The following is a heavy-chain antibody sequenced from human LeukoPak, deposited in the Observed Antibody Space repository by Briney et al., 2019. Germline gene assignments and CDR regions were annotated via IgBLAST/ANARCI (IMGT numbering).Heavy chain of an antibody. CDR3: ATREYGDYVGY. CDR1: GFTFSSYN. V-gene: IGHV3-21*01. CDR2: ISIISGYI. D-gene: IGHD4-17*01. J-gene: IGHJ4*02. Sequence: PGGSLRLSCAPSGFTFSSYNMTCVRHGPGKGLEWVSSISIISGYIYYADSVKGRFTVSRDNARNSLYLQMNSLRAEGTAVFDCATREYGDYVGYWGEGTLVTVSS.